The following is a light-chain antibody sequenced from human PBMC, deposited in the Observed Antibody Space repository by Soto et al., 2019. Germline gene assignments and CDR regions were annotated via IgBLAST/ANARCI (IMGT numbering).Light chain of an antibody. J-gene: IGLJ2*01. CDR2: DNY. CDR1: SSNIGNND. Sequence: QSVLTQPPSVSAAPGQKVTISCSGSSSNIGNNDVSWYQQFPGTAPKLLIYDNYKRPSGIPDRFSGSKSGTSATLGISGLQTWDEADYYCGTWDSSLRGVFGGGTKLPS. CDR3: GTWDSSLRGV. V-gene: IGLV1-51*01.